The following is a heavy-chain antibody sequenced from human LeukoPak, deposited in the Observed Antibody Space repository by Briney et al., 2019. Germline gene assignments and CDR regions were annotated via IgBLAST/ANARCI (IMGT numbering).Heavy chain of an antibody. D-gene: IGHD4-11*01. J-gene: IGHJ4*02. V-gene: IGHV5-51*01. CDR1: GYSFTSYW. CDR2: IYPGDSDT. CDR3: ERPQAYSNYGIDY. Sequence: GESLKISCKGSGYSFTSYWIGWVRQMPGKGLEWMGIIYPGDSDTRYSPSFQGQVTISADKSISTAYLQWSSLKASDTAMYYCERPQAYSNYGIDYWGQGTLVTVSS.